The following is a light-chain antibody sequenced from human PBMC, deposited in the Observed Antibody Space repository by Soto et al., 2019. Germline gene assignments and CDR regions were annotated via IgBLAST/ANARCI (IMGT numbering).Light chain of an antibody. CDR2: GAS. J-gene: IGKJ2*01. V-gene: IGKV3-20*01. CDR1: QSVASNY. Sequence: EIVLTQSPGTLSLSPGERATLSCRASQSVASNYLAWYQQKPGQTPRLLIYGASSRATDIPDRFSGSGSGTDFTLTISSLEPEDFAVYYCQQYGISPLYTFGQGTKLEIK. CDR3: QQYGISPLYT.